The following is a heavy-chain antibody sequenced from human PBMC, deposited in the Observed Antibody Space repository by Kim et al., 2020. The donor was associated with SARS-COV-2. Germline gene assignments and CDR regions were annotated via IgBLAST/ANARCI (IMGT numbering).Heavy chain of an antibody. D-gene: IGHD3-10*01. J-gene: IGHJ6*02. CDR1: GFTFSSHA. V-gene: IGHV3-30-3*01. CDR2: ISYDGSNK. Sequence: GGSLRLSCVASGFTFSSHAMHWVRQAPGKGLEWVAVISYDGSNKYYTDSVKGRFTISRDNSKNTLYLQVNSLRAEDTAVYYCAREGGSGGWLTSPTYYYYGMDVWGQGTTVTVSS. CDR3: AREGGSGGWLTSPTYYYYGMDV.